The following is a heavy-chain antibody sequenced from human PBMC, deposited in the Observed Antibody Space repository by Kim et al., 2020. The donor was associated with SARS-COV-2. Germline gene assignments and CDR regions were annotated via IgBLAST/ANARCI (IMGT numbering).Heavy chain of an antibody. CDR3: ARPRLLWFGENYFDY. D-gene: IGHD3-10*01. CDR1: GYSFTSYW. V-gene: IGHV5-51*01. CDR2: IYPGDSDT. J-gene: IGHJ4*02. Sequence: GESLKISCKGSGYSFTSYWIGWVRQMPGKGLEWMGIIYPGDSDTRYSPSFQGQVTISADKSISTGYLQWSSLKASDTAMYYCARPRLLWFGENYFDYWGQRTLVTVSS.